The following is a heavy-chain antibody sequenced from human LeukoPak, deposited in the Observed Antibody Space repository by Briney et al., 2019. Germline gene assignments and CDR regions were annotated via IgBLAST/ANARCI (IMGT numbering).Heavy chain of an antibody. CDR2: ISYDGSNK. D-gene: IGHD3-10*01. V-gene: IGHV3-30*04. Sequence: GRSLRLSCAASGFIFSSYAMHWVRQAPGKGLEWVAVISYDGSNKYYADSVKGRFTISRDNSKNTLYLQMNSLGAEDTAVYYCAKDSDYYYGSGSPWGQGTLVTVSS. CDR3: AKDSDYYYGSGSP. J-gene: IGHJ5*02. CDR1: GFIFSSYA.